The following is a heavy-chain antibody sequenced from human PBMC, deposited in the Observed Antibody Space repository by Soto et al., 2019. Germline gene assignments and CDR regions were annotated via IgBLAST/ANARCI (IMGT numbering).Heavy chain of an antibody. D-gene: IGHD6-19*01. CDR1: GFTFSTYW. CDR2: ISGAGSAI. J-gene: IGHJ4*02. CDR3: ARVYSSGWSADF. V-gene: IGHV3-7*01. Sequence: PGGSLRLSCAASGFTFSTYWMSWVRQAPGKGLEWVSNISGAGSAIYYVDSVRGRFTVSRDNDKNSAYLQMNSLRDEDTAMYYCARVYSSGWSADFWGQGTRVTVSS.